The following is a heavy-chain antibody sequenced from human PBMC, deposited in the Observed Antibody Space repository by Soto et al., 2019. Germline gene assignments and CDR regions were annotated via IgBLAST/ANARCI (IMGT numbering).Heavy chain of an antibody. Sequence: QVTLKESGPVLVKPTETLTLTCTVSGFSLSNPRMSVGWIRQPPGKALEWLAHISSSDAKSYNTSLRNRLTISKDASKSQVALTLTNMDPVDTATYYCARMLGYGYDYSGQGTLVTVSS. D-gene: IGHD5-18*01. CDR3: ARMLGYGYDY. J-gene: IGHJ4*02. V-gene: IGHV2-26*01. CDR2: ISSSDAK. CDR1: GFSLSNPRMS.